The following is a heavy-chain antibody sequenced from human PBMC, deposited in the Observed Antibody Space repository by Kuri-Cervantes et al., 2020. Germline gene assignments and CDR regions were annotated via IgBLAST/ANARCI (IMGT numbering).Heavy chain of an antibody. CDR1: GFTFSSYG. CDR3: AKEVATIFGSFDY. Sequence: LSLTCAASGFTFSSYGMHWVRQAPGKGLEWVAVIWYDGSNKYYADSVKGRFTISRDNSKNTLYLQMNSLRAEDTAVYHCAKEVATIFGSFDYWGQGTLVTVSS. J-gene: IGHJ4*02. D-gene: IGHD5-12*01. CDR2: IWYDGSNK. V-gene: IGHV3-33*06.